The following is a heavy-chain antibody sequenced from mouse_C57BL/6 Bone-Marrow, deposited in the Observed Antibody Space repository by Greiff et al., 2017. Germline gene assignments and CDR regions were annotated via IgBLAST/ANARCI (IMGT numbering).Heavy chain of an antibody. V-gene: IGHV5-6*01. D-gene: IGHD1-1*01. CDR2: ISSGGSYT. CDR1: GFTFSSSG. Sequence: EVQLVESGGDLVKPGGSLKLSCAASGFTFSSSGMSWVRQTPDKRLEWVATISSGGSYTYYPDSVKGRFTISRDNAKNTLYLQMSSLKSEDTAMYYCARDHYYGSSRYAMDYWGQGTSVTVSS. CDR3: ARDHYYGSSRYAMDY. J-gene: IGHJ4*01.